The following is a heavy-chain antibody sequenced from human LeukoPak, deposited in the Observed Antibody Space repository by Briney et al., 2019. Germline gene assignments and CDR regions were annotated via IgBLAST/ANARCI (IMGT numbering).Heavy chain of an antibody. V-gene: IGHV1-18*01. CDR1: GYTFTSYG. CDR3: ARDIRPMTTVTTDFQH. CDR2: ISAYNGNT. Sequence: ASVKVSCKASGYTFTSYGISWVRQAPGQGLEWMGWISAYNGNTNYAQKLQGRVTMTTDTSTSTAYMELRSLRSDDTAVYYCARDIRPMTTVTTDFQHWGQGTLVTVSS. D-gene: IGHD4-17*01. J-gene: IGHJ1*01.